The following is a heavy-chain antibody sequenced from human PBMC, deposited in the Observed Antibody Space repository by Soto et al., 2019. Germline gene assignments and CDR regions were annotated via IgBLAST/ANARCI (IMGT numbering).Heavy chain of an antibody. J-gene: IGHJ4*02. CDR2: IHHSGST. CDR1: GGSFSGYC. Sequence: SEPLSLTCGVYGGSFSGYCWTWIRQPPGKGLEWMGEIHHSGSTNYNPSLKSRVTISVNTSNNQFSLMLTSVTAADTAVYYCARGQLRRVDYWGQGSLVTVSS. CDR3: ARGQLRRVDY. V-gene: IGHV4-34*01.